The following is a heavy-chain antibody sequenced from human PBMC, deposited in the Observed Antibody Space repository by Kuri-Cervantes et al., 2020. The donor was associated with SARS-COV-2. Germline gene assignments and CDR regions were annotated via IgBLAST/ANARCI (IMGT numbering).Heavy chain of an antibody. D-gene: IGHD3-3*01. V-gene: IGHV3-23*01. Sequence: ETLSLTCTVSGGSISSSSYYWGWIRQPPGKGLEWVSAISGSGGSTYYADSVKGRFTISRDNSKNSLYLQMNSLRAEDTAVYYCARDRSRITIFGVVTRYGMDVWGQGTTVTVSS. CDR3: ARDRSRITIFGVVTRYGMDV. J-gene: IGHJ6*02. CDR2: ISGSGGST. CDR1: GGSISSSSYY.